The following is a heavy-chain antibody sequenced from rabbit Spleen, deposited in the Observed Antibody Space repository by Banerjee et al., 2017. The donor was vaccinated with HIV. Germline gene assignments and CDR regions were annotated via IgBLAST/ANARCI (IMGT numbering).Heavy chain of an antibody. J-gene: IGHJ4*01. CDR3: VRDRADIGGDYGPYYFDF. Sequence: QSLEESGGGLVQPGGSLKLSCKASGFDFSSYGVSWVRQAPGKGLEWIGYIDPVFGITYFANWVNGRFTISSHNAQNTLFLQLNSLTAADTATYFCVRDRADIGGDYGPYYFDFWGPGTLVTVS. CDR1: GFDFSSYG. V-gene: IGHV1S7*01. CDR2: IDPVFGIT. D-gene: IGHD2-1*01.